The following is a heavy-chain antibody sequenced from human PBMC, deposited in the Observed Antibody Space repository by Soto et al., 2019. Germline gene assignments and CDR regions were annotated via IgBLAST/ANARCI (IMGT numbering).Heavy chain of an antibody. V-gene: IGHV4-31*03. CDR2: IYYSGST. D-gene: IGHD6-6*01. J-gene: IGHJ6*02. CDR3: ARDSEQLVPYYYGMDV. Sequence: PSETLSLTCTVSGGSISSGGYYWSWIRQHPGKGLEWIGYIYYSGSTYYNPSLKSRVTISVDTSKNQFSLKLSSVTAADTAVYYCARDSEQLVPYYYGMDVWGQGTTVTVSS. CDR1: GGSISSGGYY.